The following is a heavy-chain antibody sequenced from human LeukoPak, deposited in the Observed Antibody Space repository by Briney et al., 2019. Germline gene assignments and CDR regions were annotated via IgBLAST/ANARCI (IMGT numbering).Heavy chain of an antibody. CDR3: ARYCGGDCFDAFDI. CDR2: IIPILGIA. D-gene: IGHD2-21*02. Sequence: ASVKVSCKASGGTFNSYAISWVRQAPGQGLEWMGRIIPILGIANYAQKFQGRVTITADKSTSTAYMELSSLRSEDTAVYYCARYCGGDCFDAFDIWGQGTMATVSS. J-gene: IGHJ3*02. V-gene: IGHV1-69*04. CDR1: GGTFNSYA.